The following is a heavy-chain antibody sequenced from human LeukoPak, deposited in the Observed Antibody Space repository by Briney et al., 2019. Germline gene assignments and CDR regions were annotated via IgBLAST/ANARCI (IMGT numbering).Heavy chain of an antibody. Sequence: GGSLRLSCAASGFTFDDYAMHWVRQTPGKGLEWVSGITWNSGATVYADSVKGRFTISRDQSKNTLDLQMNSLRVEDTAVYYCARDAFGIAGRGGGMDVWGQGTTVIVSS. CDR1: GFTFDDYA. J-gene: IGHJ6*02. D-gene: IGHD2-21*01. CDR2: ITWNSGAT. CDR3: ARDAFGIAGRGGGMDV. V-gene: IGHV3-9*01.